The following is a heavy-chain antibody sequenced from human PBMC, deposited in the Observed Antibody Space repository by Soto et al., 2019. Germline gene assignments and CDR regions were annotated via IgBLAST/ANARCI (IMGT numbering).Heavy chain of an antibody. J-gene: IGHJ4*02. V-gene: IGHV4-31*03. CDR3: ARTNYYDSSGYS. CDR1: DGSISSGGYY. D-gene: IGHD3-22*01. Sequence: SETLSVTCTVSDGSISSGGYYWSWIRQHPGKGLEWIGYIYYSGSTYYNPSLKSRVTISVDTSKNQFSLKLSSVTAADTAVYYCARTNYYDSSGYSWGQGTLVTVSS. CDR2: IYYSGST.